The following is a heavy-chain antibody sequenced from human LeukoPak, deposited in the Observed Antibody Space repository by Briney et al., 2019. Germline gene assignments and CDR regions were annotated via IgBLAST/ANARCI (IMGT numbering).Heavy chain of an antibody. CDR1: GFSVTSTY. V-gene: IGHV3-48*02. CDR3: ARDIRGGWPFDY. J-gene: IGHJ4*02. CDR2: ISDSSSTV. D-gene: IGHD6-19*01. Sequence: PGGSLRLSCAASGFSVTSTYMSWVRQAPGEGVEWVTYISDSSSTVYYADCVKGRFTIARDNAKNSLYLQMNSLRYEDTAVYYCARDIRGGWPFDYWGQGTLVTVSS.